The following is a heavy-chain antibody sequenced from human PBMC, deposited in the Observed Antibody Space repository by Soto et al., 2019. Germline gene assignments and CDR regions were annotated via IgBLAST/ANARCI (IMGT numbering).Heavy chain of an antibody. Sequence: GGSLRLSCTASGFTFSDYAMSWVRQPPGKGLEWVSVISAGGSTYYADSVKGRFTVSRANSKNTLYLQKNSLRAEDTAVYYCANVPIWCSSTSCYTEGFDYWGQGTLVTVSS. CDR3: ANVPIWCSSTSCYTEGFDY. CDR2: ISAGGST. CDR1: GFTFSDYA. J-gene: IGHJ4*02. V-gene: IGHV3-23*01. D-gene: IGHD2-2*02.